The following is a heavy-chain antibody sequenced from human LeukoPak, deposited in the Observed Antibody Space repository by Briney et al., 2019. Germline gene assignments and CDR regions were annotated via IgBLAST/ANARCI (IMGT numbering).Heavy chain of an antibody. CDR2: IYHSGST. D-gene: IGHD6-6*01. CDR3: ARDVAARPDYFDY. V-gene: IGHV4-38-2*02. Sequence: SETLSLTCAVSGYSISSDYYWGCIRQPPGKGLEGIATIYHSGSTYYNPPLKSRVTILVDTSKNQFSLKLSSVTAADTAVYYCARDVAARPDYFDYWGQGTLVTVSS. J-gene: IGHJ4*02. CDR1: GYSISSDYY.